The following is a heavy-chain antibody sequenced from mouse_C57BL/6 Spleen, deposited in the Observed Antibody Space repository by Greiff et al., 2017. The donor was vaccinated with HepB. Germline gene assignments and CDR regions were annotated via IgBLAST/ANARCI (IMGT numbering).Heavy chain of an antibody. V-gene: IGHV5-4*01. J-gene: IGHJ2*01. D-gene: IGHD3-2*02. CDR3: ARSRHPWTYYFDY. CDR2: ISDGGSYT. Sequence: EVHLVESGGGLVKPGGSLKLSCAASGFTFSSYAMSWARQTPEKRLEWVATISDGGSYTYYPDNVKGRFTISRDNAKNNLYLQMSHLKSEDTAMYYCARSRHPWTYYFDYWGQGTTLTVSS. CDR1: GFTFSSYA.